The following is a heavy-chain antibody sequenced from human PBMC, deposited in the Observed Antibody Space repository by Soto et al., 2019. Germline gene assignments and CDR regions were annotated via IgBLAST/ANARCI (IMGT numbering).Heavy chain of an antibody. Sequence: EVQLLESGGGLVQPGGSLRLSGAPPGFTFGTNSWPWVRQAPGKGLGWVCGISGGGDSTHYADSVKGRFTISRDNSKNMVYLQMNSLTADDTAVYFCSKWDGYGDQWGQGTLVTVSS. V-gene: IGHV3-23*01. CDR1: GFTFGTNS. CDR3: SKWDGYGDQ. J-gene: IGHJ5*02. CDR2: ISGGGDST. D-gene: IGHD5-12*01.